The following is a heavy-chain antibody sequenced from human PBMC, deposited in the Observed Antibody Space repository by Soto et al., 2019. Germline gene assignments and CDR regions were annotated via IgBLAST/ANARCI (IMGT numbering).Heavy chain of an antibody. D-gene: IGHD4-17*01. J-gene: IGHJ4*02. Sequence: QITLKESGPTLVKPTQTLTLTCTFSGFSLSTSGVGVGWIRQPPGKALEWLALIYWNDDKRYSPSLKSRLTIPKDTSKNQVVLTMTNMDPVDTATYYGAHSYGDWPPRYYFDYWGQGTLVTVSS. CDR1: GFSLSTSGVG. CDR2: IYWNDDK. V-gene: IGHV2-5*01. CDR3: AHSYGDWPPRYYFDY.